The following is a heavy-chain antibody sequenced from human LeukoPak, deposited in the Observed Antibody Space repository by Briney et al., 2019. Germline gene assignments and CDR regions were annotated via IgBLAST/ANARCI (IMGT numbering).Heavy chain of an antibody. V-gene: IGHV3-30*18. Sequence: PGGSLRLSCAASGFTFSSYGMHWVRQAPGKGLEWVAVISYDGSNKYYADSVKGRFTISRDNSKNTLYLQMNSLRAEDTAVYYCAKAFIAAAGMSPTVDYWGQGTLVTVSS. CDR1: GFTFSSYG. D-gene: IGHD6-13*01. CDR2: ISYDGSNK. J-gene: IGHJ4*02. CDR3: AKAFIAAAGMSPTVDY.